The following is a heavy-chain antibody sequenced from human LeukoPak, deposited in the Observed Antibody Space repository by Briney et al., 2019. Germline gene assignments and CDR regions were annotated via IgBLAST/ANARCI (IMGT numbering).Heavy chain of an antibody. Sequence: HGGSLRLSCAASGFTFSSYAMSWVRQAPGKGLEWVSAISGSGGSTYYADSVKGRFTISRDNSKNTLYLQMNSLRAEDTAVNYGAKDLVYDSSGYSLFDYWGQGTLVTVSS. CDR1: GFTFSSYA. D-gene: IGHD3-22*01. V-gene: IGHV3-23*01. CDR2: ISGSGGST. CDR3: AKDLVYDSSGYSLFDY. J-gene: IGHJ4*02.